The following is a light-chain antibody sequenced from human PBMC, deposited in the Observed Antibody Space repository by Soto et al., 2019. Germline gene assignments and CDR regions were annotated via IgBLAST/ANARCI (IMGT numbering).Light chain of an antibody. CDR3: QQRSNWLFT. CDR1: QSVSSY. V-gene: IGKV3-11*01. J-gene: IGKJ3*01. CDR2: DAS. Sequence: EIVLTQSPATLCLSPGEIATLSCRASQSVSSYLAWYQQKPGQAPRLLIYDASSRATGIPARFSGSGSGTDFTLTISSLEPEDFAVYYCQQRSNWLFTFGPGTKVDIK.